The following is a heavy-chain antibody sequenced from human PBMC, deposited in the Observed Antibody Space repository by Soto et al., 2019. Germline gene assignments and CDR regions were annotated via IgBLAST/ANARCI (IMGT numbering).Heavy chain of an antibody. D-gene: IGHD6-13*01. CDR1: GLTFSSYT. CDR3: ARGSHSTTWYGGQFDY. Sequence: GSLRLSCAASGLTFSSYTMNWVRQAPGKGLEWVSSVSSSSTYIYYADSVKGRFTISRDNAKNSLYLQMNSLRAEDTAIYYCARGSHSTTWYGGQFDYWGQGTLVTVS. CDR2: VSSSSTYI. J-gene: IGHJ4*02. V-gene: IGHV3-21*01.